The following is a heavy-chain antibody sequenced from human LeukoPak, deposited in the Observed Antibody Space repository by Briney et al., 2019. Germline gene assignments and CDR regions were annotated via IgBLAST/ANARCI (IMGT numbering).Heavy chain of an antibody. Sequence: GGSLRLSCAASGFTFDDYAMHWVRQAPGKGLEWVSGISWNSGSIGYADSVKGRFTISRDNAKNSLYLQMNSLRAEDMALYYCARDDADYGSGCCNWGQGTLVTVSS. D-gene: IGHD3-10*01. CDR1: GFTFDDYA. CDR3: ARDDADYGSGCCN. V-gene: IGHV3-9*03. CDR2: ISWNSGSI. J-gene: IGHJ4*02.